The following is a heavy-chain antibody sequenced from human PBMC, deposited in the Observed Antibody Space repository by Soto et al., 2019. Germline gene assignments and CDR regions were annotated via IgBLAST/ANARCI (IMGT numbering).Heavy chain of an antibody. Sequence: VKFSCKASGGTFSSYAISWVRQAPGQGLEWMGGIIPIFGTANYAQKFQGRVTITADESTSTAYMERTSLRPEDTAVYYCARAGYYYDSKPPNYYGMDVWGQGTTVTVSS. J-gene: IGHJ6*02. CDR3: ARAGYYYDSKPPNYYGMDV. CDR2: IIPIFGTA. D-gene: IGHD3-22*01. CDR1: GGTFSSYA. V-gene: IGHV1-69*01.